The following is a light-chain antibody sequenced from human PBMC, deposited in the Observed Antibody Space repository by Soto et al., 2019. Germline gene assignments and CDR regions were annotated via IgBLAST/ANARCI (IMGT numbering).Light chain of an antibody. V-gene: IGKV1-9*01. CDR3: QQLNSYPLP. Sequence: DIQLTQSPSFLSASVGDRVTITWRSSQDISNYLVWYQQKPGKAPKPLIYAASTLQSGVPSRFSGSGSGTEFTLTISSLQPADFATYYCQQLNSYPLPFGPGTKVDI. J-gene: IGKJ3*01. CDR1: QDISNY. CDR2: AAS.